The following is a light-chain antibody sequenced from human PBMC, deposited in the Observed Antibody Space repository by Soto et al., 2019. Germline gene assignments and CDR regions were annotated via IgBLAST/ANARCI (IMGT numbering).Light chain of an antibody. CDR1: QSVNND. CDR2: GAS. V-gene: IGKV3D-15*01. CDR3: QQRNVWPPIT. J-gene: IGKJ5*01. Sequence: EIVMTQSPATLSVSPGEGATLSCRASQSVNNDLAWYQQKPGQAPRVLIHGASTRAAGIPARFSGSGSGTEFTLTINSLEPEDFAVYYCQQRNVWPPITFGQGTRLEIK.